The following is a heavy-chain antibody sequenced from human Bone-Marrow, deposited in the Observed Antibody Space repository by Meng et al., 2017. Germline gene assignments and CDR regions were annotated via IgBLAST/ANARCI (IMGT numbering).Heavy chain of an antibody. J-gene: IGHJ4*02. D-gene: IGHD3-9*01. V-gene: IGHV3-15*01. CDR1: GLSFTDAW. Sequence: GGSLRLSCVASGLSFTDAWMSWVRQAPGKGLEWVGRIKRNSDGGTIDYAAPVKGRFTISRDDSKNTLYLQMNSLKTEDTAVYYCTTDSSDILTGYTDWGQGTLVTVSS. CDR3: TTDSSDILTGYTD. CDR2: IKRNSDGGTI.